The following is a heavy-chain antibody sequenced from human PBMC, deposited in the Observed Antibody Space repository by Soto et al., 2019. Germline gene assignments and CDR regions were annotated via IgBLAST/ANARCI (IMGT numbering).Heavy chain of an antibody. CDR2: ISYDGSSK. D-gene: IGHD6-6*01. CDR1: GFTFSSYA. CDR3: ARDVSSSSGDFDY. V-gene: IGHV3-30-3*01. J-gene: IGHJ4*02. Sequence: PGGSLRLSCAASGFTFSSYAMHWVRQAPGKGLEWVAVISYDGSSKYYADSVKGRFTTSRDNSKNTLYLQMNSLRAEDTAVYYCARDVSSSSGDFDYWGQGTLVTVSS.